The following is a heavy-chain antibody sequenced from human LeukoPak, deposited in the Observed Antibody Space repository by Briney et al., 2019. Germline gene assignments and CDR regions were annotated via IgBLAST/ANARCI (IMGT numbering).Heavy chain of an antibody. Sequence: GGSLRLSCAASGFSFSSYSMNWVRQAPGKGLEWVSYISSSSSTIYYADSVKGRFTISRDNAKNSLYLQMNSLRAEDTAVYYCARDSGTYFGGYFDYWGQGTLVTVSS. CDR1: GFSFSSYS. J-gene: IGHJ4*02. D-gene: IGHD1-26*01. CDR2: ISSSSSTI. CDR3: ARDSGTYFGGYFDY. V-gene: IGHV3-48*01.